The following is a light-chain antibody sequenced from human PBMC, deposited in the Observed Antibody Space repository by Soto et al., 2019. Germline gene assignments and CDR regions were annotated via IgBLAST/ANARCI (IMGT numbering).Light chain of an antibody. CDR2: EVT. CDR1: SSNVGSYDL. V-gene: IGLV2-23*02. J-gene: IGLJ2*01. CDR3: CSYAASNTLI. Sequence: QSALTQPASVSGSPGQLITISCTGTSSNVGSYDLVSWYQQHPGKAPKLLIYEVTKRPSGVSNRFSGSKSGNTASLTISGLQAEDEADYACCSYAASNTLIFGGGTKLTVL.